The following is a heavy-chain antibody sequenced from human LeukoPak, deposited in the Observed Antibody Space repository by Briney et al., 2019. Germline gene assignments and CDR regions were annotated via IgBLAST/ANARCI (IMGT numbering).Heavy chain of an antibody. CDR3: ARAKYQLLALDY. CDR1: GGSFSGYY. CDR2: INHSGST. V-gene: IGHV4-34*01. Sequence: SETLSLTCAVYGGSFSGYYWSWIRQPPGEGLEWIGEINHSGSTNYNPSLKSRVTISVDTSKNQFSLKLSSVTAAGTAVYYCARAKYQLLALDYWGQGTLVTVSS. D-gene: IGHD2-2*01. J-gene: IGHJ4*02.